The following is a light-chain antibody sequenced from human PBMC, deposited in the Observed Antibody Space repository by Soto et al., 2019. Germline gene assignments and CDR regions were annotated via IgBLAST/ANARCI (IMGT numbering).Light chain of an antibody. CDR3: QQYYSYPPYT. V-gene: IGKV1-8*01. Sequence: AIRMTQSPSSFSASTGDRVTITCRASQGISSYLAWYQQKPGKAPKLLIYAASTLQSWVPSRFSGSGSGTDFTLTISCMQSEDYAPYYCQQYYSYPPYTFGQGTKLEIK. CDR2: AAS. CDR1: QGISSY. J-gene: IGKJ2*01.